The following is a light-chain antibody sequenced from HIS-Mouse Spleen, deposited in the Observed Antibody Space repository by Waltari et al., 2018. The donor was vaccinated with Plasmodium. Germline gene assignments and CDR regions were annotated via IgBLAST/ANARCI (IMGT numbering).Light chain of an antibody. CDR2: DPS. V-gene: IGKV3-11*01. CDR3: QQRSNWPPLT. J-gene: IGKJ4*01. CDR1: QSVSSY. Sequence: DIVLTPSPATLSLSPGERATLSCRARQSVSSYLAWYQQKPGQAPRLLIYDPSNRATGIPARFSGSGSGTDFTLTISSLEPEDFAVYYCQQRSNWPPLTFGGGTKVEIK.